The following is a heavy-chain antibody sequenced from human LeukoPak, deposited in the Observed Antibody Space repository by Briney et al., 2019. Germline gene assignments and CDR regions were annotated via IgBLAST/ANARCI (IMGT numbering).Heavy chain of an antibody. Sequence: SQTLSLTCTVSGGSISSYYWSWIRQPPGKGLEWIGYIYYSGSTNYNPSLKSRVTISVDTSKNQFSLKLSSVTAADTAVYYCARGPNGWWLRDGYYYYMDVWGKGTTVTVSS. CDR1: GGSISSYY. D-gene: IGHD2-15*01. CDR3: ARGPNGWWLRDGYYYYMDV. CDR2: IYYSGST. V-gene: IGHV4-59*01. J-gene: IGHJ6*03.